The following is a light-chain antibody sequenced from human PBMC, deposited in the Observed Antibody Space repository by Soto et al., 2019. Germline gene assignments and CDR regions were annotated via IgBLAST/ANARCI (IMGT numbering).Light chain of an antibody. CDR1: GSDIGTYDF. CDR3: SSYTTSSTWV. J-gene: IGLJ3*02. Sequence: QSALTQPASVSGSPGQSITISCIGTGSDIGTYDFVSWYQQRPGEAPKLIIYEVTNRPSGISYRFSGSKSGFTASLTISGLQADDESHYYCSSYTTSSTWVFGGGTKVTVL. CDR2: EVT. V-gene: IGLV2-14*01.